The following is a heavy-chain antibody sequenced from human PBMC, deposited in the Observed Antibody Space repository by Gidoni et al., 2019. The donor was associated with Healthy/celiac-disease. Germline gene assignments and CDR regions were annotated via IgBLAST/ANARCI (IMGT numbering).Heavy chain of an antibody. CDR1: GFTFSSYA. V-gene: IGHV3-23*01. CDR3: AKEGYRDAFDI. J-gene: IGHJ3*02. D-gene: IGHD5-18*01. Sequence: EVQLLESGGGLVQPGGSLRLSCAASGFTFSSYAISWVRPAPGKGLEWAAAISGSGGSTYYADSVKGRFTISRDNAKNTLYLQMSSLRAEDTAVYYCAKEGYRDAFDIWGQGTMVTVSS. CDR2: ISGSGGST.